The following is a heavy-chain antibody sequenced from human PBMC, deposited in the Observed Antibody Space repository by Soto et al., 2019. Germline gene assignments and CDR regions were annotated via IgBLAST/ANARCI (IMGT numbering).Heavy chain of an antibody. CDR3: ARDRGYNCFDL. CDR1: GFTFNNSW. CDR2: TEPNTGKK. V-gene: IGHV3-7*01. Sequence: PGGSLRLSCAASGFTFNNSWMHWVRQAPGKGLEWVASTEPNTGKKYYVDSVKGRFTISRDDPKSSLYLQMNSLRVEDTAVYYCARDRGYNCFDLWGQGTLVTVSS. J-gene: IGHJ5*02.